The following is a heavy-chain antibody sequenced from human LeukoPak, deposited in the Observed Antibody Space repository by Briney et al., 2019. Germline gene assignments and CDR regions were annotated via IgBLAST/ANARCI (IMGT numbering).Heavy chain of an antibody. CDR2: INHSGST. Sequence: SETLSLTCAVYGGSFSGYYWSWIRQPPGKGLEWIGEINHSGSTNYNPSLKSRVTISVDASKNQFSLKLSSVTAADTAVYYCARHVNVLRYFDWLLSDAFDIWGQGTMVTVSS. CDR1: GGSFSGYY. V-gene: IGHV4-34*01. D-gene: IGHD3-9*01. CDR3: ARHVNVLRYFDWLLSDAFDI. J-gene: IGHJ3*02.